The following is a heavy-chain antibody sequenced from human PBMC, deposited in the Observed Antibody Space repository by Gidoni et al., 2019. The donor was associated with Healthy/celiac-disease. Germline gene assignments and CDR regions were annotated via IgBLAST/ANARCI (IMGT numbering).Heavy chain of an antibody. V-gene: IGHV1-8*01. CDR2: MNPNSGNT. CDR3: ASVTQQLVTYYGMDV. J-gene: IGHJ6*02. Sequence: VQLVQSGAEVKKPGPSVKVSCKASGYTFTSYDINWVRQATGQGLEWMGWMNPNSGNTGYAQKFQGRVTMTRKTSISTAYMELSSLRSEDTAVYYCASVTQQLVTYYGMDVWGQGTTVTVSS. CDR1: GYTFTSYD. D-gene: IGHD6-13*01.